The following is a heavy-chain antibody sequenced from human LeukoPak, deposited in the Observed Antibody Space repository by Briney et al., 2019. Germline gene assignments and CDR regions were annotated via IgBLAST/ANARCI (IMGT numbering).Heavy chain of an antibody. CDR2: INPSGGST. D-gene: IGHD1-7*01. CDR3: ARVGTFADY. Sequence: GASVKVSCKASGYTFTNYYIHWVRQAPGQGLEWMGIINPSGGSTSYAQKFQGRVTMTRGTSTSTVYMYLSSLRSEDTAMYYCARVGTFADYWGQGTLVTVSS. CDR1: GYTFTNYY. V-gene: IGHV1-46*03. J-gene: IGHJ4*02.